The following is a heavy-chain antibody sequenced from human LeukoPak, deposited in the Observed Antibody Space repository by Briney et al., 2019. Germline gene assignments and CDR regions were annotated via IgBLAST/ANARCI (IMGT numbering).Heavy chain of an antibody. V-gene: IGHV3-48*02. CDR1: GFIISNYN. CDR3: ARAQYCGGDCYWSFDY. D-gene: IGHD2-21*02. CDR2: ISGSSTTI. J-gene: IGHJ4*02. Sequence: GGSMRLPCAASGFIISNYNMNWVRQAPGKGLERLSYISGSSTTIYYADSVKGRFTISRDNAKNSLYLQMNSLRDEDTAVYYCARAQYCGGDCYWSFDYWGQGTLVTVSS.